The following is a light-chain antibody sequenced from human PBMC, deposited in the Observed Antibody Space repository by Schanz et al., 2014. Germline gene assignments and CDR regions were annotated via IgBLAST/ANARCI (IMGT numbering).Light chain of an antibody. CDR2: AAS. CDR3: QHSFSTPLT. CDR1: QSISTY. Sequence: DIQMTQSPASLSAFVGDRVTITCRTSQSISTYLNWYQQKPGKAPKVLIYAASSLQSGVPSRFSGSGSGTYFTLTIGSLRAEDFATYYCQHSFSTPLTFGGGTKVEIK. V-gene: IGKV1-39*01. J-gene: IGKJ4*01.